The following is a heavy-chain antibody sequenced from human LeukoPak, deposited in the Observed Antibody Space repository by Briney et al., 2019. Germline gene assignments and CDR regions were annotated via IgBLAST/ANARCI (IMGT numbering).Heavy chain of an antibody. CDR2: IIPIFGTA. D-gene: IGHD3-22*01. Sequence: SVKVSCKASGGTCSSYAISWVRQAPGQGLEWMGRIIPIFGTANYAQKFQGRVTITTDESTSTAYMELSSLRSEDTAVYYCARDEHYYDSSGYFGYWGQGTLVTVSS. CDR3: ARDEHYYDSSGYFGY. CDR1: GGTCSSYA. J-gene: IGHJ4*02. V-gene: IGHV1-69*05.